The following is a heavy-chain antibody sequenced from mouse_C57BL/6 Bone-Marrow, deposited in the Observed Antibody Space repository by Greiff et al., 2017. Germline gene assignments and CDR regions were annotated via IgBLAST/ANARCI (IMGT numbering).Heavy chain of an antibody. CDR3: ARKGYYLFAY. CDR2: IHPNSGST. CDR1: GYTFTSYW. J-gene: IGHJ3*01. Sequence: QVQLKQPGAELVKPGASVKLSCKASGYTFTSYWMHWVKQRPGQGLEWIGMIHPNSGSTNYNEKFTSKATLTVDKSSSTAYMQLSSLTSEDSAVYYCARKGYYLFAYWGQGTLVTVSA. D-gene: IGHD2-12*01. V-gene: IGHV1-64*01.